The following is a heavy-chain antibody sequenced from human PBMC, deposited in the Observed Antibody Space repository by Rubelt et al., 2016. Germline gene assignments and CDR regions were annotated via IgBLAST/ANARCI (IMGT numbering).Heavy chain of an antibody. J-gene: IGHJ4*02. Sequence: EIQLVESGGGLVKPGGSLRLSCAASGFTFSIYRMKWVRQAPGKGLEWVSSMSSTGNYIYYADSVKGRFTISRDNAKDSLYLQINSLRAEDTAVYYCARGLIPPDYWGQGTLVTVSS. CDR2: MSSTGNYI. CDR1: GFTFSIYR. D-gene: IGHD3-16*01. V-gene: IGHV3-21*02. CDR3: ARGLIPPDY.